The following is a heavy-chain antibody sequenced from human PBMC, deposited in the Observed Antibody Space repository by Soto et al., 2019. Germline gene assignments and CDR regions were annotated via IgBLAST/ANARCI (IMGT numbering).Heavy chain of an antibody. CDR2: IKQDGSEK. CDR1: GFSFPDYW. D-gene: IGHD6-19*01. J-gene: IGHJ4*02. Sequence: GGSLRLSCAASGFSFPDYWMHWVRQAPGRGLEWVANIKQDGSEKNYVDSVKGRFTISRDNADTSIYLQLNSLRADDTAMYYCARSDREDSQWRHFDSWGQGTLVTVSS. CDR3: ARSDREDSQWRHFDS. V-gene: IGHV3-7*03.